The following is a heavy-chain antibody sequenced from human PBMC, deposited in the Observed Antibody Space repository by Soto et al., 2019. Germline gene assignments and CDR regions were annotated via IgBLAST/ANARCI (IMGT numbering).Heavy chain of an antibody. V-gene: IGHV1-69*01. CDR1: GGTFSSYA. D-gene: IGHD2-2*02. CDR3: ARDEFQYQLLYGYYYYGMDV. Sequence: QVQLVQSGAEVKKPGSSVKVSCKASGGTFSSYAISWVRQAPGQGLEWMGGIIPIFGTANYAQKFQGRVTITADESTSTAYRELSILRAEDTAVYYCARDEFQYQLLYGYYYYGMDVWCQWTKVTVSS. CDR2: IIPIFGTA. J-gene: IGHJ6*02.